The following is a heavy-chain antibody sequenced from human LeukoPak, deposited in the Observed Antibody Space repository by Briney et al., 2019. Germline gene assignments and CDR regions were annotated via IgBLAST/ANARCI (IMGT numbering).Heavy chain of an antibody. CDR3: ARVGIDYDSSGYYYANWLDP. CDR1: GGSISSYY. J-gene: IGHJ5*02. D-gene: IGHD3-22*01. V-gene: IGHV4-4*07. Sequence: SETLSLTCTVSGGSISSYYWSWIRQPPGKGLEWIGRIYTSGSTNYNPSLKSRVTISVDTSKNQFSLKLSSVTAADTAVYYCARVGIDYDSSGYYYANWLDPWGQGTLVTVSS. CDR2: IYTSGST.